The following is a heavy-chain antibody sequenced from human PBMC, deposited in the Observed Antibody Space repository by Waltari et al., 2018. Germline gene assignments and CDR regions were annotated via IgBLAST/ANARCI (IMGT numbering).Heavy chain of an antibody. V-gene: IGHV4-34*01. J-gene: IGHJ4*02. CDR1: GGSFSGYY. D-gene: IGHD2-2*01. Sequence: QVQLQQWGAGLLKPSETLSLTCAVYGGSFSGYYWSWIRPPPGKGLEWIGEINHSGSTNYNPSLKSRVTISVDTSKNQFSLKLSSVTAADTAVYYCASCTTSSTSCYYFDYWGQGTLVTVSS. CDR2: INHSGST. CDR3: ASCTTSSTSCYYFDY.